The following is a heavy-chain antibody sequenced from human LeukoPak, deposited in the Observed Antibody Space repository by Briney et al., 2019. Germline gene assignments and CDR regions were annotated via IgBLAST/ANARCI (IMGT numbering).Heavy chain of an antibody. D-gene: IGHD3-22*01. CDR1: GFTFSSYS. CDR3: ARDHFYYYDSRGYFDY. J-gene: IGHJ4*02. CDR2: ISSSSSYI. Sequence: GGSLRLSCAASGFTFSSYSMNWVRQAPGKGLEWVSSISSSSSYIYYADSVKGRFTISRDNAKNSLYLQMNSLRAEDTAVYYCARDHFYYYDSRGYFDYWGQGTLVTVSS. V-gene: IGHV3-21*01.